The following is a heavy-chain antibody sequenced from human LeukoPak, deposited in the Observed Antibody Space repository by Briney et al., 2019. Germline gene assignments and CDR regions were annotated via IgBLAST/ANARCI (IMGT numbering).Heavy chain of an antibody. CDR1: GNYW. V-gene: IGHV3-74*01. CDR2: INSDGSWT. Sequence: PGGSLRLSCAASGNYWMHRVRQAPGKELVWVSHINSDGSWTSYADSVKGRFTISRDNAKNTVYLQMNSLRAEDTAVYYCVSFYETYWGRGTLVTVSS. D-gene: IGHD2/OR15-2a*01. CDR3: VSFYETY. J-gene: IGHJ4*02.